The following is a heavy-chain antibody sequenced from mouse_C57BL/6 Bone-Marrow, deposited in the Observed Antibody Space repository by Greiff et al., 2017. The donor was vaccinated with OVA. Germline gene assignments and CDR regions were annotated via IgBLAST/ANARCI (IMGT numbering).Heavy chain of an antibody. V-gene: IGHV1-76*01. Sequence: QVHVKQSGAELVRPGASVKLSCKASGYTFTDYYINWVKQRPGQGLEWIARIYPGSGNTYYNEKFKGKATLTAEKSSSTASMQLSSLTSEDSAVYFCAAYGSRNYWGQGTTLTVSS. J-gene: IGHJ2*01. D-gene: IGHD1-1*01. CDR1: GYTFTDYY. CDR3: AAYGSRNY. CDR2: IYPGSGNT.